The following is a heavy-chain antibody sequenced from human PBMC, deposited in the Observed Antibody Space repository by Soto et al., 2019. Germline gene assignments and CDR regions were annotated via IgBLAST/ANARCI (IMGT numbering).Heavy chain of an antibody. J-gene: IGHJ6*02. D-gene: IGHD2-8*01. Sequence: GGSVRLSCAASGFTFSSYAMSWVRQAPGKGLEWVSAISGSGGSTYYADSVKGRFTISRDNSKNTLYLQMNSLRAEDTAVYYCQVLHYYHGMDVWGQGTTVTVSS. CDR2: ISGSGGST. CDR1: GFTFSSYA. CDR3: QVLHYYHGMDV. V-gene: IGHV3-23*01.